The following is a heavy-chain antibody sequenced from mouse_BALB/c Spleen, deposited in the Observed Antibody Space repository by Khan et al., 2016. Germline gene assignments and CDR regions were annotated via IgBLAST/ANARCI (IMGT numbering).Heavy chain of an antibody. CDR3: ARSDYGDKDAMDY. CDR2: ISYSGST. CDR1: GYSITSDYA. V-gene: IGHV3-2*02. D-gene: IGHD1-1*01. J-gene: IGHJ4*01. Sequence: EVQLQESGPGLVKPSQSLSLTCTVTGYSITSDYAWNWIRQFPGNRLEWMGYISYSGSTSYNPSLKSRISITRDTSKNQFFLQLNSVTSEGTATXYCARSDYGDKDAMDYWGQGTSVTVSS.